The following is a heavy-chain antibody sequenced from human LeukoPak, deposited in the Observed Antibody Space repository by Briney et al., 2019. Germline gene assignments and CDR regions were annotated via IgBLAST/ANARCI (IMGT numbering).Heavy chain of an antibody. J-gene: IGHJ4*02. CDR3: ASLVVVIKNFDY. CDR2: IYYSGST. V-gene: IGHV4-59*12. CDR1: GGSISSYY. D-gene: IGHD2-2*01. Sequence: PSETLSLTCTVSGGSISSYYWSWIRQPPGKGLEWIGYIYYSGSTNYNPSLKSRVAISVDTSKNQFSLKLSSVTAADTAVYYCASLVVVIKNFDYWGQGTLVTVSS.